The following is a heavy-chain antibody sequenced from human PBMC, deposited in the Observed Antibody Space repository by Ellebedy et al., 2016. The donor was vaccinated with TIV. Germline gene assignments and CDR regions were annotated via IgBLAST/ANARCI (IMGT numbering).Heavy chain of an antibody. CDR2: IYHSGST. Sequence: MPSETLSLTCAVSGGSISSGGYSWSWIRQPPGKGLEWIGYIYHSGSTYYNPSLKSRVTISVDRSKNQFSLKLSSVTAADTAVYYCARGVEELGYGSGSYPYFDYWGQGTLVTVSS. V-gene: IGHV4-30-2*01. D-gene: IGHD3-10*01. CDR1: GGSISSGGYS. J-gene: IGHJ4*02. CDR3: ARGVEELGYGSGSYPYFDY.